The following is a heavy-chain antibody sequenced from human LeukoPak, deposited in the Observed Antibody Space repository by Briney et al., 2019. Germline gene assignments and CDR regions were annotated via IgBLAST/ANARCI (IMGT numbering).Heavy chain of an antibody. J-gene: IGHJ5*02. Sequence: PSETLSLTCTVSGGSISSSSYYWGWIRQPPGKGLEWIGSIYYSGSTYYNPSLKSRVTISVDTSKNQFSLKLSSVTAADTAVYYCARGRQYYDFWSGYYTGIWFDPWGQGTLVTVSS. CDR1: GGSISSSSYY. V-gene: IGHV4-39*07. CDR3: ARGRQYYDFWSGYYTGIWFDP. D-gene: IGHD3-3*01. CDR2: IYYSGST.